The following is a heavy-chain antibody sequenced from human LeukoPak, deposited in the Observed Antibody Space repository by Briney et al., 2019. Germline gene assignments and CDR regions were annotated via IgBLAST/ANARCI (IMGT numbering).Heavy chain of an antibody. CDR1: GFTFSSYG. J-gene: IGHJ4*02. V-gene: IGHV3-33*01. CDR3: AATPLLVVPENDY. CDR2: IWYDGSNK. D-gene: IGHD2-2*01. Sequence: PGRSLRLSCAASGFTFSSYGMHWVRQAPGKGLEWVAVIWYDGSNKYYADSVKGRFTISRDNSKNTLYLQMNSLRAEDTAVYYCAATPLLVVPENDYWGQGTLVTVSS.